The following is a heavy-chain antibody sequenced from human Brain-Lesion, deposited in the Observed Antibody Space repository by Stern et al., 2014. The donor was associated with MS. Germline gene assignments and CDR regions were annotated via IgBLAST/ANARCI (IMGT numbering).Heavy chain of an antibody. CDR3: ARAVRNQLLSEY. CDR2: MNPSSGNT. D-gene: IGHD2-2*01. V-gene: IGHV1-8*01. CDR1: GYTFSSYD. J-gene: IGHJ4*02. Sequence: VQLVESGAAVKKPGASVKVSCKASGYTFSSYDITWVRQASGHGLEWMGWMNPSSGNTGYAQKFKGRVSMTSDPSISTVYMELTSLTSDDTAVYFCARAVRNQLLSEYWGQGTLVTVSS.